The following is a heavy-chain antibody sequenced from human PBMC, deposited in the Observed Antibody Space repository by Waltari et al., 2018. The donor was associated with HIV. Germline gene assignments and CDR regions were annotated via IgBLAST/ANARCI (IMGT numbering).Heavy chain of an antibody. CDR1: GFSFSSDW. D-gene: IGHD3-16*01. CDR2: IKQDGSEK. CDR3: ARDPGGADAFDF. V-gene: IGHV3-7*01. J-gene: IGHJ3*01. Sequence: EVQLAESGGGLVQPGGSLRLSCAVSGFSFSSDWMSWVRQAPGKGLEWVANIKQDGSEKYYVDSVKGRFNISRDNAKNSLYLQMNSLRDEDTAVYYCARDPGGADAFDFWGQGTMVTVSS.